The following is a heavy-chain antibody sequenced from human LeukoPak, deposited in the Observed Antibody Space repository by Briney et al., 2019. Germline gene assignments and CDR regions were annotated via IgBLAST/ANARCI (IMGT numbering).Heavy chain of an antibody. CDR2: MFYTGST. CDR1: GGSISSNSHY. Sequence: PSETLFLTCTVSGGSISSNSHYWAWIRQPPGKGLEWIGNMFYTGSTYYIPSLKSRVTFSVDASKNQFFLKLNSVTAADTAVYYCAGQIGGSSNIDSWGQGTLVTVSS. D-gene: IGHD2-15*01. V-gene: IGHV4-39*01. CDR3: AGQIGGSSNIDS. J-gene: IGHJ4*02.